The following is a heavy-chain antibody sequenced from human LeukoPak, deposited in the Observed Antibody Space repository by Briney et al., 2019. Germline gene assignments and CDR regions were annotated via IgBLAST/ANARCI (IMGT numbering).Heavy chain of an antibody. D-gene: IGHD6-19*01. Sequence: SETLSLTCAVSGYSISSGYYWGWIRQPPGKGLEWIGSIYHSGSTYYNPSLKSRVTISVDTSKNQFSLKLSSVTAADTAVYYCARDTVAGSDFDYWGQGTLATVSS. CDR3: ARDTVAGSDFDY. V-gene: IGHV4-38-2*02. CDR1: GYSISSGYY. J-gene: IGHJ4*02. CDR2: IYHSGST.